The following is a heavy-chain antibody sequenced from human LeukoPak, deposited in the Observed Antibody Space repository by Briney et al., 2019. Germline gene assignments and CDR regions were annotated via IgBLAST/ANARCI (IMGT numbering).Heavy chain of an antibody. CDR3: ARVRWFGGYFDY. D-gene: IGHD3-10*01. CDR1: GFTFSNAW. J-gene: IGHJ4*02. Sequence: GGSLRLSCAASGFTFSNAWMSWVRQAPGKGLEWVGRIKSKTDGGTTDYAAPVKGRFTISRDDSKNTLYLQMNSLRAEDTAVYYCARVRWFGGYFDYWGQGTLVTVSS. V-gene: IGHV3-15*01. CDR2: IKSKTDGGTT.